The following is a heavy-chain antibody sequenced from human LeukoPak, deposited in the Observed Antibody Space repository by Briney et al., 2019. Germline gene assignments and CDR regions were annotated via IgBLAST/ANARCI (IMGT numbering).Heavy chain of an antibody. CDR1: GLTVSNIW. V-gene: IGHV3-15*07. Sequence: GGSLRLSCAVSGLTVSNIWMNWVRQAPGKGLEWVGRIKSETAGGTIDFAAPVKGRFTISRGDSKNTLFLQLNSLTSDDTAVYYCAQGSGQYFYYWGQGTLVTVSS. J-gene: IGHJ4*02. CDR3: AQGSGQYFYY. D-gene: IGHD2-15*01. CDR2: IKSETAGGTI.